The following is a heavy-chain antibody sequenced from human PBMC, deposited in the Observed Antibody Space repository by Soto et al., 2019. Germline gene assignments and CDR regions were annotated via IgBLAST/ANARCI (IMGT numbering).Heavy chain of an antibody. Sequence: QVQLVQYGAEVKKPGASVKISCKTSGYSFTLYPTHWVRQAPGQRLEWMGWLHAGNGNTKYAQNLQGRVTFTGDKSANTAYTEMSGLTSEDTAVYLCARFRAVSGLDHWGQGTLVTVSS. D-gene: IGHD6-19*01. CDR3: ARFRAVSGLDH. V-gene: IGHV1-3*01. J-gene: IGHJ4*02. CDR1: GYSFTLYP. CDR2: LHAGNGNT.